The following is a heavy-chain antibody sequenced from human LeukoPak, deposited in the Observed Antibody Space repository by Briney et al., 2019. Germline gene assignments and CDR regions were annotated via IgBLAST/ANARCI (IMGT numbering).Heavy chain of an antibody. V-gene: IGHV3-7*01. CDR3: ARDLLGPSYSHSSGWYRNDC. Sequence: PGGSLRLSCAASGFTFSSYWMSWVRQAPGKGLEGVANIKPDGSEIYYVDSVKGRFTISRDNAKNSLYLQMNSLRAEDTDVYYCARDLLGPSYSHSSGWYRNDCWGQGTLVTVSS. J-gene: IGHJ4*02. CDR2: IKPDGSEI. D-gene: IGHD6-19*01. CDR1: GFTFSSYW.